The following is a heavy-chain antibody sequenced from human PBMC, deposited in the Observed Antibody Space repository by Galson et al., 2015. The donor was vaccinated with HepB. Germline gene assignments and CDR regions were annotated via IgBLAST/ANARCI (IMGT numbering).Heavy chain of an antibody. CDR1: GGTFSSYA. D-gene: IGHD3-3*01. Sequence: SVKVSCKASGGTFSSYAISWVRQAPGQGLEWMGGIIPIFGTASYAQKFQGRITITADESTSTAYMELSSLRSEDTAVYYCARSLKWRSGYYQRPHIYYYYYMDVWGKGTTVTVSS. J-gene: IGHJ6*03. CDR2: IIPIFGTA. CDR3: ARSLKWRSGYYQRPHIYYYYYMDV. V-gene: IGHV1-69*13.